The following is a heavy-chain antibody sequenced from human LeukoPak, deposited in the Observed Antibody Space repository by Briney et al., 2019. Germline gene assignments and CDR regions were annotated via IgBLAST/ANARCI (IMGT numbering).Heavy chain of an antibody. J-gene: IGHJ4*02. CDR1: GGSISSGGNY. D-gene: IGHD1/OR15-1a*01. CDR2: IYYSGST. Sequence: SETLSLTCTVSGGSISSGGNYWSWIRQHPGKGLEWIGYIYYSGSTYYNPSLKSRVTISVDTSKNQFSLKLTTVTAADTAVYYCARDNNGSLDYWGQGTLVTVSS. CDR3: ARDNNGSLDY. V-gene: IGHV4-31*03.